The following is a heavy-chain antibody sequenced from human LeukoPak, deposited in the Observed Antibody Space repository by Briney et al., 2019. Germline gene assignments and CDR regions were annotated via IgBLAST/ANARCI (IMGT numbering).Heavy chain of an antibody. Sequence: SQTLSLTCTVSGGSISSGSYYWSWIRQPAGKGLEWIGRIYTSGSTNYNPSLKSRVTISVDTSKNQFSLKLSSVTAADTAVYYCAGYYVGFQHWGQGTLVTVSS. D-gene: IGHD3-3*01. CDR2: IYTSGST. CDR3: AGYYVGFQH. V-gene: IGHV4-61*02. CDR1: GGSISSGSYY. J-gene: IGHJ1*01.